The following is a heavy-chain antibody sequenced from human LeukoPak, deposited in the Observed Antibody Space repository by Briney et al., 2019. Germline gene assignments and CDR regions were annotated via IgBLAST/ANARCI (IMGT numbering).Heavy chain of an antibody. D-gene: IGHD2-15*01. CDR1: GYTFTSYA. V-gene: IGHV1-3*01. J-gene: IGHJ4*02. CDR3: ARDRVEGYCSGGSCYGPFDY. CDR2: IHAGNGNT. Sequence: GASVKVSCKASGYTFTSYAIHWVRQAPGQRLEWMGWIHAGNGNTKYSQKFQGRVTITRDTSASTAYMELSSLRSEDTAVFYCARDRVEGYCSGGSCYGPFDYWGQGTLVTVSS.